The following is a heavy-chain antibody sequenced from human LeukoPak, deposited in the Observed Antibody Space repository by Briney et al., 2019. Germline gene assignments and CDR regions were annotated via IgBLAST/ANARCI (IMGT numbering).Heavy chain of an antibody. CDR2: IYPNSGGT. V-gene: IGHV1-2*02. CDR3: AREAGEGYSYGPFDI. Sequence: ASVKVSCKASGYTFTGYYMHWVGQAPGEGLEWMGWIYPNSGGTNYAQKFQGTVTMTRATSNSTAYMELSRLRSDDTAVYYCAREAGEGYSYGPFDIWGQGTMVTVSS. J-gene: IGHJ3*02. CDR1: GYTFTGYY. D-gene: IGHD5-18*01.